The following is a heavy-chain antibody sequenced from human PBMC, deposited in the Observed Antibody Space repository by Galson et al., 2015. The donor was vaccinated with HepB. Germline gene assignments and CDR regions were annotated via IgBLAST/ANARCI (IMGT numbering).Heavy chain of an antibody. V-gene: IGHV1-3*01. CDR1: GYTFTSYA. CDR3: ARDQRYFDWPSPIYYYYYMDV. J-gene: IGHJ6*03. Sequence: SVKVSCKASGYTFTSYAMHWVRQAPGQRLEWMGWINAGNGNTKYSQKFQGRVTITRDTSASTAYMELSSLRSEDTAVYYCARDQRYFDWPSPIYYYYYMDVWGKGTTVTVSS. D-gene: IGHD3-9*01. CDR2: INAGNGNT.